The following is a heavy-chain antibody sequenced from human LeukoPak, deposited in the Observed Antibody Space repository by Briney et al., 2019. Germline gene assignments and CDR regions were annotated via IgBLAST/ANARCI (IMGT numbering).Heavy chain of an antibody. V-gene: IGHV3-21*01. Sequence: GGSLRLSCAASGFTFSSYAMNWVHQAPGKGLEWYSSIRSRIIYIYYADSGKGRFTISRDKAKNSLYLQMNRLRAEDTAVYYSARDPSAAPKDIVVVTAALNWSNPWGQATQVTAPS. CDR3: ARDPSAAPKDIVVVTAALNWSNP. CDR2: IRSRIIYI. J-gene: IGHJ5*02. CDR1: GFTFSSYA. D-gene: IGHD2-2*01.